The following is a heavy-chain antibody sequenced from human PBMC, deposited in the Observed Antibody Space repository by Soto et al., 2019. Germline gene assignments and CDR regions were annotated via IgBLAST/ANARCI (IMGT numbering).Heavy chain of an antibody. CDR1: GVTFSNYW. CDR2: TKSDGSGT. J-gene: IGHJ6*04. CDR3: ARGGFDYGPGRMDV. V-gene: IGHV3-74*01. D-gene: IGHD3-10*01. Sequence: EVQLVESGGSLLQPGVSLTLSFTAAGVTFSNYWMHWVLQAPGKGLVWVSRTKSDGSGTSYTDSVKGRFTISRDNAYNTLYLQMSNLRAEDTAVYYCARGGFDYGPGRMDVWGKGTTVIVSS.